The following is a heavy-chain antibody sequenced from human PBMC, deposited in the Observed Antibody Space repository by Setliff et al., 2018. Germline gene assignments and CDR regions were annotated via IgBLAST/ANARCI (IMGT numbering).Heavy chain of an antibody. CDR3: AXRXMVRGVILKGNYWYFDL. V-gene: IGHV4-39*01. CDR1: GGSISSSSYY. Sequence: ETLSLTCTVSGGSISSSSYYWGWIRQPPGKGLEWIGSIYYSGSTYYNPSLKSRVTISVDXXXNQFSXXXXXXXXXXTXXXXXAXRXMVRGVILKGNYWYFDLWGRGTLVTVSS. D-gene: IGHD3-10*01. J-gene: IGHJ2*01. CDR2: IYYSGST.